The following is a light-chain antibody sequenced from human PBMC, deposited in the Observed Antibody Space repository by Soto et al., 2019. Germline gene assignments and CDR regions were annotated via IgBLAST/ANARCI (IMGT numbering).Light chain of an antibody. CDR3: ATCDDSRSAQVV. CDR1: ISNTGSNA. J-gene: IGLJ1*01. V-gene: IGLV1-44*01. CDR2: SQN. Sequence: QSVLTQPPSASGAPGLRVTISCSGSISNTGSNAVNWYQHLPGTAPKLLIYSQNQRPSGVPDRFSGSKSGTSASLAISGLQSEDETDYYCATCDDSRSAQVVFGTGTKVTVL.